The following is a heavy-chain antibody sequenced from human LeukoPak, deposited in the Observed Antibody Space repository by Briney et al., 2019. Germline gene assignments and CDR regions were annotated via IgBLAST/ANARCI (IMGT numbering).Heavy chain of an antibody. Sequence: PGGSLRLSCAASGFTFSSYWMSWVRQAPGKGLEWVANIKQDGSEKYYVDPVKGRFTISRDNAKNSLYLQMNSLRAEDTAVYYCAREYYGSGSNNWFDPWGQGTLVTVSS. V-gene: IGHV3-7*01. J-gene: IGHJ5*02. D-gene: IGHD3-10*01. CDR1: GFTFSSYW. CDR3: AREYYGSGSNNWFDP. CDR2: IKQDGSEK.